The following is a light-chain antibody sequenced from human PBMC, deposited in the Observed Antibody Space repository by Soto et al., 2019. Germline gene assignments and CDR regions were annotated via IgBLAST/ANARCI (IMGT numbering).Light chain of an antibody. V-gene: IGKV1-16*02. CDR3: QQYDTYPRT. CDR1: QGIGNY. CDR2: GAS. J-gene: IGKJ1*01. Sequence: IQMTQSPSSLSASVGDRVNITCRASQGIGNYLLWFQQKPGKAPKSLIYGASTLQSGVPSKFSCSGYGTHFTLTISSLQPEDFATYYCQQYDTYPRTFGQGTKVEI.